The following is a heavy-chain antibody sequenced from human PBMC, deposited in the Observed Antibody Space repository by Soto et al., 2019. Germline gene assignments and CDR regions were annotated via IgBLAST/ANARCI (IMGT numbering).Heavy chain of an antibody. CDR3: VSRPGWSSSPNDAFDI. CDR1: GFTFSSYA. Sequence: QVQLVESGGGVVQPGRSLRLSCAASGFTFSSYAMHWVRQAPGKGLEWVAVISYDGSNKYYADSVKGRFTISRDNSKNTLYLQMNSLRAEDTAVYYCVSRPGWSSSPNDAFDIWGQGTMVTVSS. J-gene: IGHJ3*02. V-gene: IGHV3-30-3*01. D-gene: IGHD6-13*01. CDR2: ISYDGSNK.